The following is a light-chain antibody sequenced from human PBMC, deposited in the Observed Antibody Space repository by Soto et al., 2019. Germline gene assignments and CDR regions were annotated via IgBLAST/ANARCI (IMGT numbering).Light chain of an antibody. J-gene: IGLJ2*01. CDR2: DTT. Sequence: QTVVTQEPSLTVSPGGTVTLTCGSSDGPVTSNHFPYWFQQRPGQVPRTLIYDTTNRQSWAPARFSGSLVGVKAALTLSGAQPEDEADYYCLLTYSGGRVFGGGTKLTVL. CDR1: DGPVTSNHF. CDR3: LLTYSGGRV. V-gene: IGLV7-46*01.